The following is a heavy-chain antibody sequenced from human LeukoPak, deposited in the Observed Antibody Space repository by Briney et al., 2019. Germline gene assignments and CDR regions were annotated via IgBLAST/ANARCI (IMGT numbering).Heavy chain of an antibody. CDR3: ARDSFYGSRSYYSAADAEYIEH. J-gene: IGHJ1*01. CDR1: GFTFSRNW. Sequence: SGGSLRLSCVAYGFTFSRNWMHWVRQAPGKGLVWVSHINRDGTNTNYADSVRGRFTISRDNAKNTVYLEMNSLRAEDTAIYYCARDSFYGSRSYYSAADAEYIEHWGQGTLVTVSS. D-gene: IGHD3-10*01. CDR2: INRDGTNT. V-gene: IGHV3-74*01.